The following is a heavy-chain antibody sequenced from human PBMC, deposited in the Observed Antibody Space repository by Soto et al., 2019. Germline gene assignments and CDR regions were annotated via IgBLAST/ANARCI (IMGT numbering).Heavy chain of an antibody. CDR3: ARASLAAAPYIDV. V-gene: IGHV1-46*03. CDR2: INPSGGST. CDR1: GYTFTSYY. J-gene: IGHJ6*03. D-gene: IGHD2-15*01. Sequence: QVQLVQSGAEVKKPGAPVKVSCKASGYTFTSYYMHWVRQAPGQGLEWMGIINPSGGSTSYAQKFQGRVTMTRDTSTSTVYMELSSLRSEDTAVYYCARASLAAAPYIDVWGKGTTVTVSS.